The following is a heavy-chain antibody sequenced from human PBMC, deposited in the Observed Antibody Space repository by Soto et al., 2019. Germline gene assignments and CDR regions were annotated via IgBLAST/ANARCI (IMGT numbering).Heavy chain of an antibody. CDR3: ARAKRTSHNYDILTGPSYYYGMDV. Sequence: ASVKVSCKASGYTFTSYDINWVRQATGQGLEWMGWMNPNSGNTGYAQKFQGRVTMTRNTSTSTAYMELSSLRSEATAVYYCARAKRTSHNYDILTGPSYYYGMDVWGQGTTVTVSS. D-gene: IGHD3-9*01. V-gene: IGHV1-8*01. J-gene: IGHJ6*02. CDR2: MNPNSGNT. CDR1: GYTFTSYD.